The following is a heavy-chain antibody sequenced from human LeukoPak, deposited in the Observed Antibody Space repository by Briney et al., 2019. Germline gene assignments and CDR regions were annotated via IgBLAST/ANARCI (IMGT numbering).Heavy chain of an antibody. D-gene: IGHD2-8*01. CDR2: INHSGST. J-gene: IGHJ4*02. CDR3: ARLHEGYCTNGVCYTFDY. CDR1: GGSFSGYY. V-gene: IGHV4-34*01. Sequence: SETLSLTCAVYGGSFSGYYWSWIRQPPGRGLEWIGEINHSGSTNYNPSLKSRVTISVDTSKNQFSPKLSSVTAADTAVYYCARLHEGYCTNGVCYTFDYWGQGTLVTVSS.